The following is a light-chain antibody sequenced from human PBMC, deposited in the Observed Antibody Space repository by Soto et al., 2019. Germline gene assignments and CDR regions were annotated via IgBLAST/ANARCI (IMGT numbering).Light chain of an antibody. CDR3: QQYNNWPFS. CDR2: DVS. CDR1: QGVTTN. V-gene: IGKV3-15*01. Sequence: EIVMTPSPGTLSVSPVERATLSCRAGQGVTTNFAWYQQKSGQSPRLLIYDVSIRATGVPARFSGTGSETDFTLTISGLQSEDSAVYFCQQYNNWPFSFGQGTRLEI. J-gene: IGKJ5*01.